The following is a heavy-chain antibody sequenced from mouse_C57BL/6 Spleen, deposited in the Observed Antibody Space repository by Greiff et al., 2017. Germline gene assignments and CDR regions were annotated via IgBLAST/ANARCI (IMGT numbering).Heavy chain of an antibody. CDR1: GFNIKDDY. J-gene: IGHJ2*01. D-gene: IGHD1-1*01. Sequence: VQLKESGAELVRPGASVKLSCTASGFNIKDDYMHWVQQRPEQGLEWIGWIDPENGDTEYASKFQGKATITADTSSNTAYLQLRSLTSEDTAVYYCTGYGRPSDYWGQGTTLTVSS. V-gene: IGHV14-4*01. CDR2: IDPENGDT. CDR3: TGYGRPSDY.